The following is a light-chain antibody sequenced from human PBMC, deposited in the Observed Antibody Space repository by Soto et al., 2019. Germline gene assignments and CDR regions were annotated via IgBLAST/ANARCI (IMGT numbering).Light chain of an antibody. CDR3: QQRSNWWT. CDR2: DAS. CDR1: QSVSSY. V-gene: IGKV3-11*01. J-gene: IGKJ1*01. Sequence: EIVLTQSPATLSLSPGERATLSCRASQSVSSYLAWYQQKPGQAPRLLIYDASNRATGIPARFSGSGSGTVVTLTISSLEPEDFAVYYCQQRSNWWTFGQGTKVDIK.